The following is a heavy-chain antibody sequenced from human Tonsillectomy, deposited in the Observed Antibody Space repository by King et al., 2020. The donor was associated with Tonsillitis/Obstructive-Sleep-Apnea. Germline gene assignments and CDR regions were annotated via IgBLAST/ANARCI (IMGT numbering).Heavy chain of an antibody. J-gene: IGHJ4*02. CDR2: ISDSGYYI. CDR3: ARETAESFDY. V-gene: IGHV3-21*01. Sequence: VQLVESGGGPVKPGGCLSLSCAASGFTFSSYSMNWVRQAPGKGLEWVSSISDSGYYIYYAHSGKGRFTISRDNTKNSLFLQMSSLRAEDTALYYCARETAESFDYWGQGTLVTVSS. CDR1: GFTFSSYS.